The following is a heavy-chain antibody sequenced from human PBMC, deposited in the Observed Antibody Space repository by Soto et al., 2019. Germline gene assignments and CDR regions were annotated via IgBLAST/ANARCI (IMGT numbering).Heavy chain of an antibody. Sequence: ASVKVSCKASGYTFSNSGISWVRQAPGQGLEWLGWINSDNGNTNYAQHLQGRVTLTTDTSTSTAYMELSSLRSEDTAVYYCASFKRGKILRYFDWSQSGADGMDVWGQGTTVTVSS. CDR1: GYTFSNSG. CDR3: ASFKRGKILRYFDWSQSGADGMDV. D-gene: IGHD3-9*01. J-gene: IGHJ6*02. V-gene: IGHV1-18*01. CDR2: INSDNGNT.